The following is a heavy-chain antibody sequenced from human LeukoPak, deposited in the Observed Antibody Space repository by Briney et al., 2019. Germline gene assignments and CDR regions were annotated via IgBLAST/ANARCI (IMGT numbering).Heavy chain of an antibody. V-gene: IGHV4-34*01. CDR3: FGKSPRPGFDY. CDR1: AFAFSNHA. CDR2: INHSGST. Sequence: GSLRLSCTASAFAFSNHAMSWVRQPPGKGLEWIGEINHSGSTNYNPSLKSRVTISVDTSKNQFSLKLSSVTAADTAVYYCFGKSPRPGFDYWGQGTLVTVSS. J-gene: IGHJ4*02. D-gene: IGHD3-16*01.